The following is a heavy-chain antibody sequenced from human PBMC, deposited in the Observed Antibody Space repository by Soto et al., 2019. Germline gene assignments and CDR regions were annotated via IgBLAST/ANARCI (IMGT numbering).Heavy chain of an antibody. CDR2: ITHSGST. D-gene: IGHD6-13*01. CDR1: CGSISSSSCY. V-gene: IGHV4-39*07. J-gene: IGHJ5*02. CDR3: ARGRYISSGYLYGWFDP. Sequence: PSETLSITCTVSCGSISSSSCYWGWIRQPPRKGLEWIGEITHSGSTNYNLSLKSRVTISVDTSKNQFSLNLSSVTSADTAVYYCARGRYISSGYLYGWFDPWAQGTLVTVSS.